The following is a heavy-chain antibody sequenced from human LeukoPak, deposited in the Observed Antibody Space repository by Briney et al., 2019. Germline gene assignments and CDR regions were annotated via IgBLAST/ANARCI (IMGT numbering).Heavy chain of an antibody. D-gene: IGHD5-24*01. CDR1: GFTFSSYA. CDR2: ISGSGGST. V-gene: IGHV3-23*01. J-gene: IGHJ3*02. CDR3: VKGLNYLDAFDI. Sequence: GGSLRLSCAASGFTFSSYAMSWVRQAPGKGLEWVSAISGSGGSTYYADSVKGRFTISRDNSKNTLYLQMNSLRAEDTAVYYCVKGLNYLDAFDIWGQGTMVTVSS.